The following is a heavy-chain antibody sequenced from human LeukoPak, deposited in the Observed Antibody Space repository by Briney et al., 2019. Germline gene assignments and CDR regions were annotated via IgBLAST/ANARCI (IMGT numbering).Heavy chain of an antibody. CDR1: GYTFTGYY. Sequence: ASVKVSCKASGYTFTGYYMHWVRRAPGQGLEWMGWINPNSGGTNYAQKFQGRVTMTRDTSISTAYMELSRLRSDDTAVYYCARDLSTSSNWFDPWGQGTLVTVSS. CDR2: INPNSGGT. CDR3: ARDLSTSSNWFDP. J-gene: IGHJ5*02. V-gene: IGHV1-2*02. D-gene: IGHD2-2*01.